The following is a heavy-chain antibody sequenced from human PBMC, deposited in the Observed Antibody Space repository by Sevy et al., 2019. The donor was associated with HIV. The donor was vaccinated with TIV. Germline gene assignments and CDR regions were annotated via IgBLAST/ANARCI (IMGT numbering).Heavy chain of an antibody. CDR3: TRPIVVVVAATGPHSWFDP. J-gene: IGHJ5*02. CDR2: IRSKANSYAT. Sequence: GGSLRLSCAASGFTFSGSAMHWVRQASGKGLEWVGRIRSKANSYATAYAASVKGRFTISRDDSKNTAYLKMNSLKTEDTAVYYCTRPIVVVVAATGPHSWFDPWGQGTLVTVSS. V-gene: IGHV3-73*01. D-gene: IGHD2-15*01. CDR1: GFTFSGSA.